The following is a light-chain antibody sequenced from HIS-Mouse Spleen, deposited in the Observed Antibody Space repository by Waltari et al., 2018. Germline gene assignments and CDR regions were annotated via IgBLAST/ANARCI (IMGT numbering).Light chain of an antibody. Sequence: DIQMTQSPSSQSASVGYRVTITCRASQSISSYLNWYQQKPGKAPKLLIYAASSLQSGVPSRFSGSGSGTDFTLTISSLQPEDFATYYCQQSYSTPFTFGPGTKVDIK. CDR1: QSISSY. CDR3: QQSYSTPFT. V-gene: IGKV1-39*01. CDR2: AAS. J-gene: IGKJ3*01.